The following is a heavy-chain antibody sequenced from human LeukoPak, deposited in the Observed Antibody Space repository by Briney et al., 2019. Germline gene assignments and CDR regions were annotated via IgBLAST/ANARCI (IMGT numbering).Heavy chain of an antibody. D-gene: IGHD5-18*01. Sequence: GGSLRLSCAASGFTFSSYAMHWVRQAPGKGLEWVAVISYDGSNKYYADSVKGRFTISRDNSKNTLYLQMNSLRAEDTAVYYCARDGDTAMVKGAWYFDYWGQGTLVTVSS. CDR2: ISYDGSNK. CDR3: ARDGDTAMVKGAWYFDY. V-gene: IGHV3-30*04. J-gene: IGHJ4*02. CDR1: GFTFSSYA.